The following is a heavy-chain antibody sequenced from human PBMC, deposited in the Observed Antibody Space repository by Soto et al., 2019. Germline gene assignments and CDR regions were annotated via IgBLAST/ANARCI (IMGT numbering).Heavy chain of an antibody. D-gene: IGHD2-2*01. Sequence: GGSLRLSCAASGFTFSSYGMHWVRQAPGKGLEWVAIIWYDGSNKYYADSVKGRFSISRDNSKNTLYLQMNSLRAEDTAVYYCARVPAANSNYYYYGMDVWGQGTTVTVSS. J-gene: IGHJ6*02. CDR1: GFTFSSYG. CDR2: IWYDGSNK. CDR3: ARVPAANSNYYYYGMDV. V-gene: IGHV3-33*01.